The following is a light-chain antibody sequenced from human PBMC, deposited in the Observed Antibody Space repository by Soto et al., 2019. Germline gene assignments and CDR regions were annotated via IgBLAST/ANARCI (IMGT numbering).Light chain of an antibody. CDR1: SSDVGGYNY. Sequence: QSVLTQPASVSGSPGQSITISCTGTSSDVGGYNYVSWYQQHPGKPPKLMIYDVSNRPSGVSNRFAGSKSRNTASLTNSELQDQDEADYYYGAYTGSSTYVVGTGTKLTVL. CDR2: DVS. J-gene: IGLJ1*01. V-gene: IGLV2-14*01. CDR3: GAYTGSSTYV.